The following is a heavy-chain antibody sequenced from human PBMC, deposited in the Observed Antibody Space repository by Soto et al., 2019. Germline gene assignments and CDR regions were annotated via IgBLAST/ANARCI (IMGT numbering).Heavy chain of an antibody. D-gene: IGHD3-3*01. CDR1: GFSLSTSGVG. V-gene: IGHV2-5*02. Sequence: QITLKESGPTLVKPTQTLTLTCTFSGFSLSTSGVGVGWIRQPPGKALEWLALIYWDDDKRYSPSLKSRLTIXXDXSXSQVVLTMTHMDPVDTATYYCARIPLRFLEWLPFDYWGQGTLVTVSS. CDR2: IYWDDDK. J-gene: IGHJ4*02. CDR3: ARIPLRFLEWLPFDY.